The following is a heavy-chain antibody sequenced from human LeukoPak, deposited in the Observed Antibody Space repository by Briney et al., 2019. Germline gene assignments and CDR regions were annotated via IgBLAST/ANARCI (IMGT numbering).Heavy chain of an antibody. V-gene: IGHV3-23*01. CDR2: ISDSGGGT. CDR3: AKLPGRAADY. CDR1: GFTFSSYA. Sequence: RGSLRLSCAASGFTFSSYAMSWVRQAPGKGLEWVSGISDSGGGTYYADSVKGRFTISRDNSKNTLYLQMNSLRAEDTAVYYCAKLPGRAADYWGQGTLVTVSS. J-gene: IGHJ4*02.